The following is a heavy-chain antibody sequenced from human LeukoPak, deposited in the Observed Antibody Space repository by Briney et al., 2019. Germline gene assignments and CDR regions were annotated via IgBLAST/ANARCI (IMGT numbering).Heavy chain of an antibody. D-gene: IGHD1-26*01. CDR2: INHSGST. J-gene: IGHJ4*02. CDR1: GESFSGYD. Sequence: SSETLSLTCAVSGESFSGYDWSWIRQPPGKGLEWIGEINHSGSTNYNPSLKSRVTISVDTSKNQFSLKLSSVTAADTAVYYCARWEGGSYYDFDYWGQGTLVTVSS. V-gene: IGHV4-34*01. CDR3: ARWEGGSYYDFDY.